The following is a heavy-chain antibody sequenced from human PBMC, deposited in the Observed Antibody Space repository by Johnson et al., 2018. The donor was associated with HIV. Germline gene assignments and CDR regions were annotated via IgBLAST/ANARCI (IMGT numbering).Heavy chain of an antibody. Sequence: VQLVESGGGLVQPGGSLRLSCVASGFTFSSYVMTWVRQAPGKGLEWVSGISASGGSTYYADSVQGRFTISRDNSKNTLYRQMNSLRADDTALYYCARKAPPKYSSGWFDAFDIWGQGTMVTVSS. CDR3: ARKAPPKYSSGWFDAFDI. J-gene: IGHJ3*02. CDR2: ISASGGST. CDR1: GFTFSSYV. D-gene: IGHD6-19*01. V-gene: IGHV3-23*04.